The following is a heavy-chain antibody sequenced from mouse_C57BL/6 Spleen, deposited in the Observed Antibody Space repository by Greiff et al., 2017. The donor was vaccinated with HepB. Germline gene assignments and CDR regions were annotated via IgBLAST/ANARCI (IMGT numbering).Heavy chain of an antibody. CDR3: ARVGYYVFFDY. D-gene: IGHD2-3*01. CDR2: IYPGDGDT. J-gene: IGHJ2*01. CDR1: GYAFSSSW. Sequence: VKLMESGPELVKPGASVKISCKASGYAFSSSWMNWVKQRPGKGLEWIGRIYPGDGDTNYNGKFKGKATLTADKSSSTAYMQLSSLTSEDSAVYFCARVGYYVFFDYWGQGTTLTVSS. V-gene: IGHV1-82*01.